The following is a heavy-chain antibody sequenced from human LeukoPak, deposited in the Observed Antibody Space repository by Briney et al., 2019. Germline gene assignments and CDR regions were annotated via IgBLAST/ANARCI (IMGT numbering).Heavy chain of an antibody. Sequence: SSVNVPCKASVGIFSSYAISWVRQAGGQGLEGVGGIIPIFGTANYAQKFQGRVTINADKSTSTAYMELSSLRSEDTAVYYCARDAYSSGPEYFQHWGQGTLVTVSS. D-gene: IGHD6-19*01. CDR2: IIPIFGTA. V-gene: IGHV1-69*06. CDR3: ARDAYSSGPEYFQH. CDR1: VGIFSSYA. J-gene: IGHJ1*01.